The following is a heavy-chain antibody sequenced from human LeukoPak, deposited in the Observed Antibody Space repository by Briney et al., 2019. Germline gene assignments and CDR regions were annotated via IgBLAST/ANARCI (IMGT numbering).Heavy chain of an antibody. V-gene: IGHV4-31*03. J-gene: IGHJ4*02. CDR2: IYYSGST. CDR1: GGSISSGGYY. Sequence: SETLSLTCTVSGGSISSGGYYWSWIRQHPGKGLEWIGYIYYSGSTYYNPSLKSRVTISVDTSKNQFSLKLSSVTAADTAVYYCARGPHYDILTGYPFDHWGQGTLVTVSS. D-gene: IGHD3-9*01. CDR3: ARGPHYDILTGYPFDH.